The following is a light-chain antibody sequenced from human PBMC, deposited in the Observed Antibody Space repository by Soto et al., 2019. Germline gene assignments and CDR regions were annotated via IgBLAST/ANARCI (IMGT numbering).Light chain of an antibody. Sequence: QSALTQPPSASGSPGQSVTISCTGTSSDIGRYNYVSWYQQHPGKAPKLIVFEVAQRPTGVPDRFSASKSGNTASLTVSGLQAEDEADYYCSSYAGDNTLVFGRGTKLTVL. CDR3: SSYAGDNTLV. J-gene: IGLJ3*02. V-gene: IGLV2-8*01. CDR1: SSDIGRYNY. CDR2: EVA.